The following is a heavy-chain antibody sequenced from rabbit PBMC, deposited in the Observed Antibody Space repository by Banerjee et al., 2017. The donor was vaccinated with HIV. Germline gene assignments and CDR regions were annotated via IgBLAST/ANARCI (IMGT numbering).Heavy chain of an antibody. V-gene: IGHV1S45*01. Sequence: QEQLEESGGGLVKPEGSLTLTCKASGFSFSDRDVMCWVRQAPGKGLEWIACINTATAKGVYASWVNGRFTISKTSSTTVTLQMTSLTAADTATYFCARGAADVGYGCSLWGQGTLVTVS. D-gene: IGHD3-1*01. CDR2: INTATAKG. J-gene: IGHJ3*01. CDR1: GFSFSDRDV. CDR3: ARGAADVGYGCSL.